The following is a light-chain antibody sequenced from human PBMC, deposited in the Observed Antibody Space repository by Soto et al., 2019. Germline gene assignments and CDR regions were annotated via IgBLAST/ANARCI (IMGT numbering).Light chain of an antibody. Sequence: EIVLRQSPGTLSLSPGERVTLSCRASRRVSQSVTTNLAWYQQKPGQAPRLLIFDASARAVDIPGRFSGSKSGTEFTLTISSLQPEDFAVYYCHYYDKWPPGTFGQGTKVDTK. V-gene: IGKV3D-15*01. J-gene: IGKJ1*01. CDR1: RRVSQSVTTN. CDR3: HYYDKWPPGT. CDR2: DAS.